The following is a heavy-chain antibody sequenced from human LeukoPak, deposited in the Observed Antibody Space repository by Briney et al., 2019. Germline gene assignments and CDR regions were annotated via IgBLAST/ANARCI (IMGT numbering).Heavy chain of an antibody. CDR3: ARDQGVHCSGGSCTAFDI. D-gene: IGHD2-15*01. CDR2: INPSGGST. V-gene: IGHV1-46*01. CDR1: GYTFTSYY. J-gene: IGHJ3*02. Sequence: RASVKVSCKASGYTFTSYYMHWVRQAPGQGLEWMGIINPSGGSTSYAQKFQGRVTMTRDMSTSTVYMELSSLRAEDTAVYYCARDQGVHCSGGSCTAFDIWGQGTMVAVSS.